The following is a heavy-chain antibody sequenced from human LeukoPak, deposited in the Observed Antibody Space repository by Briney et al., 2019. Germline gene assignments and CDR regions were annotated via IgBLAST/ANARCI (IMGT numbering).Heavy chain of an antibody. CDR3: ARGALGYSSGLFDP. D-gene: IGHD6-19*01. CDR2: ISSSSSTI. Sequence: SGGSLRLSCAASGFTFSSYSMNWVRQAPGKGLEWVSYISSSSSTIYYADSVKGRFTISRDNAKNSLYLQMNSLRAEDTAVYYCARGALGYSSGLFDPWGQGTLVTVSS. CDR1: GFTFSSYS. J-gene: IGHJ5*02. V-gene: IGHV3-48*04.